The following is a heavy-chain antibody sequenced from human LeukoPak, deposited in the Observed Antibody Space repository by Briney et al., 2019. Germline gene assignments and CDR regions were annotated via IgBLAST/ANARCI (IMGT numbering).Heavy chain of an antibody. CDR1: GFTFSNYG. CDR2: ISSSGDST. Sequence: GGSMRLSCAVSGFTFSNYGMSWVRQAPGKGLEWVSVISSSGDSTYYADSVKGRFTISRDNSKNTLYLQMNGLRAEDTAIYYCAKDDGNNAKLLLDYWGQGTLVTVSS. J-gene: IGHJ4*02. D-gene: IGHD2/OR15-2a*01. CDR3: AKDDGNNAKLLLDY. V-gene: IGHV3-23*01.